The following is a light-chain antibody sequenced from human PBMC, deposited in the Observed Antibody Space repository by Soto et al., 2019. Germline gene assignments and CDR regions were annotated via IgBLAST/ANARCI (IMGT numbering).Light chain of an antibody. CDR3: LQRSNLLT. CDR1: QIVSSY. Sequence: ENLFTQSPATLSLSPGGRATLSCRAIQIVSSYVAWYQQKPGQAPRLLIYDASNRATGIPARFSGSGSGTDFTLTISSLEPDDFAVYYCLQRSNLLTFGGGAKV. V-gene: IGKV3-11*01. CDR2: DAS. J-gene: IGKJ4*01.